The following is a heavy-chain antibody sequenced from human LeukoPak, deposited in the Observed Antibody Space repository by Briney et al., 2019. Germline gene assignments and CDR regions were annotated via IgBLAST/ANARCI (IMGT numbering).Heavy chain of an antibody. CDR3: AKDLEERGSYEDFQH. CDR1: GFTFSSYA. Sequence: GGSLRLSCAASGFTFSSYAMSWVRQAPGKGLEWVSAISGSGGSTYYADSAKGRFTISRDNSKNTLYLQMNSLRAEDTAVYYCAKDLEERGSYEDFQHWGQGTLVTVSS. D-gene: IGHD1-26*01. J-gene: IGHJ1*01. CDR2: ISGSGGST. V-gene: IGHV3-23*01.